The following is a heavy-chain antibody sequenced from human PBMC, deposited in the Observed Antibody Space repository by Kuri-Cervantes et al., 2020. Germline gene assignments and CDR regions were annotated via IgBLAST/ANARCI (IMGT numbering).Heavy chain of an antibody. CDR2: VYHNGMT. V-gene: IGHV4-38-2*01. D-gene: IGHD5-18*01. Sequence: SETLSLTCAVSGYSISSGYFWGWIRQPPGKGLEWIGDVYHNGMTLYNPSLKSRVTLSVDTSTNQFSLKVSSVIAADTAVYYCARSLTRGYTYIDFDFWGQGAQVTVSS. CDR1: GYSISSGYF. J-gene: IGHJ4*02. CDR3: ARSLTRGYTYIDFDF.